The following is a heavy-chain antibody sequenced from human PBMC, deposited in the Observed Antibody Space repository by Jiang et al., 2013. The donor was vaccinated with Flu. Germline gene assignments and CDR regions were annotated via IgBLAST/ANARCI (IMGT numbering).Heavy chain of an antibody. CDR1: DGSVRSYY. Sequence: PGLVKPSETLSLTCNVSDGSVRSYYWSWIRQAPGKGLEWIGYVFHTGRTSYNPSLKSRVMISMDTSKNQFSLQLTSVTAADTAVYYCASLTGTSGSGYFDYWGQGTQFT. V-gene: IGHV4-59*08. CDR2: VFHTGRT. D-gene: IGHD1-1*01. CDR3: ASLTGTSGSGYFDY. J-gene: IGHJ4*02.